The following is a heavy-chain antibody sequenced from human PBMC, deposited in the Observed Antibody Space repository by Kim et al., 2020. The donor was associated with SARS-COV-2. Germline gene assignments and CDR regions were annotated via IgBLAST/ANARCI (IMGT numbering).Heavy chain of an antibody. D-gene: IGHD1-7*01. CDR1: GFTFNNYA. V-gene: IGHV3-21*01. Sequence: GGSLRLSCLTSGFTFNNYAVHWVRQAPGKGLEWVSYISYTGSHTFFADSMKGRFFISRDNVENSLHLQMNNLRVDDTAVYFCAVEIGTARLDFWGRGTLVTVSS. CDR3: AVEIGTARLDF. CDR2: ISYTGSHT. J-gene: IGHJ4*02.